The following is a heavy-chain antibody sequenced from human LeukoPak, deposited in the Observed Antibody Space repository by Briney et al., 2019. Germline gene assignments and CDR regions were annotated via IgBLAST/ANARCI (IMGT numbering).Heavy chain of an antibody. CDR3: AREQSSGWSDY. Sequence: ASVKVSCKASGGTFSSYAISWVRQALGQGLEWMGRIIPILGIANYAQKFQGRVTITADKSTSTAYMELSSLRSEDTAVYYCAREQSSGWSDYWGQGTLVTVSS. CDR2: IIPILGIA. D-gene: IGHD6-19*01. J-gene: IGHJ4*02. CDR1: GGTFSSYA. V-gene: IGHV1-69*04.